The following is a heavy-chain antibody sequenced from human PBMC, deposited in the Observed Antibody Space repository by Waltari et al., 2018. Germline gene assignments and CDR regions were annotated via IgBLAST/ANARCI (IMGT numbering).Heavy chain of an antibody. V-gene: IGHV3-53*01. CDR1: GFGVEYNY. CDR2: IHAGGKT. D-gene: IGHD5-12*01. CDR3: ARAGLGSPSQWLQLFDS. J-gene: IGHJ4*02. Sequence: EVQLVESGGVLIKPGGSLRLSCEASGFGVEYNYTTWVRQAPGKRLEWVSVIHAGGKTDYADSVKGRFTISRDISKNTVYLQINRVTAEDTAIYYCARAGLGSPSQWLQLFDSWGQGTLVSVSS.